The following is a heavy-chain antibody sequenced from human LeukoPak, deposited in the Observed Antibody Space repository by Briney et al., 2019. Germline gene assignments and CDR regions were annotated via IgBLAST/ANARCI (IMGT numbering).Heavy chain of an antibody. CDR2: IYHSGST. CDR1: GGSISSGGYS. V-gene: IGHV4-30-2*01. Sequence: SQTLSLTCAVSGGSISSGGYSWSWIRQPPGKGLEWIGYIYHSGSTYYNPSLKSRVTISVDRSKNQFSLKLSSVTAADTAVYYCARAVGSGGPYNWFDPWGQGTLVTVSS. J-gene: IGHJ5*02. CDR3: ARAVGSGGPYNWFDP. D-gene: IGHD2-15*01.